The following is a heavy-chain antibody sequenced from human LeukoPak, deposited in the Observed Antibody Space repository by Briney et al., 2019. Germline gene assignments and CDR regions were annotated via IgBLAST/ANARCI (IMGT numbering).Heavy chain of an antibody. V-gene: IGHV3-7*01. D-gene: IGHD3-3*01. CDR2: IKQNGSEK. CDR1: GCTFSRYW. J-gene: IGHJ4*02. Sequence: GGCLRLSCAASGCTFSRYWMSWVRQAPGKGLEWVANIKQNGSEKYYVDSVKGRFTISRDNAKNSLCLQMNSLRAEDTAVYYCARPIPREINYDFWSGYRPHYYFDYWGQGTLVTVSS. CDR3: ARPIPREINYDFWSGYRPHYYFDY.